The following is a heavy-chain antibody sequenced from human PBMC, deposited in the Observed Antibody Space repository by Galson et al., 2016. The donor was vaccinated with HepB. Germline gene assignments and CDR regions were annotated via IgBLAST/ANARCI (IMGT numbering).Heavy chain of an antibody. CDR1: GFIFSSCG. CDR3: AKDVGGVALFEY. D-gene: IGHD3-3*01. J-gene: IGHJ4*02. Sequence: SLRLSCAASGFIFSSCGMSWVRQAPGTGLEWVSTISDSGSNTHYADYVGGRFPITSDNSKTTLYLQMKSLRAEDTAVDYCAKDVGGVALFEYWGQGAVVTVSS. V-gene: IGHV3-23*01. CDR2: ISDSGSNT.